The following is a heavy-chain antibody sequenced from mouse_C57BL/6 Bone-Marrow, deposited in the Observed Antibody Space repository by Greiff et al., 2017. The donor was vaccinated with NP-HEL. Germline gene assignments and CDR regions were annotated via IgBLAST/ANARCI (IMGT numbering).Heavy chain of an antibody. CDR1: GYAFSSSC. Sequence: VQLQQSGPELVKPGASVKISCKASGYAFSSSCMNWVKQRPGKGLEWIGRIYPGDGDTNYNGKFKGKATLTADKSSSTAYMQLSSLTSEDSAVYFCARETTVVATWYFDVWGTGTTVTVSS. V-gene: IGHV1-82*01. CDR2: IYPGDGDT. D-gene: IGHD1-1*01. CDR3: ARETTVVATWYFDV. J-gene: IGHJ1*03.